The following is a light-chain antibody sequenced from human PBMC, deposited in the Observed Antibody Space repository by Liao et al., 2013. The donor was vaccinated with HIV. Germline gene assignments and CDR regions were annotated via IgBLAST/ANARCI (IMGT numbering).Light chain of an antibody. V-gene: IGLV3-21*01. CDR3: QVWDSNNDHPYV. J-gene: IGLJ1*01. CDR2: YDS. Sequence: SYVLTQPPSVSVAPGKTAGISCGGNNVGSTSVHWYQQKPGQAPVVVIYYDSDRPSGIPERFSGSNSGNTATLSISRVEAGDEADYYCQVWDSNNDHPYVFGTGTKVTVL. CDR1: NVGSTS.